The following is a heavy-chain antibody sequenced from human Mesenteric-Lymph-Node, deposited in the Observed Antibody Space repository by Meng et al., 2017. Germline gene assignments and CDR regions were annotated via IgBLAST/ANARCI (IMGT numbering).Heavy chain of an antibody. Sequence: SETLSLTCAVSGGSISSSNWWSWVRQPPGKGLEWIGRIYASVSTNYNPSLKTRITMSVDTSKSQFSLKLTSITAADTAVYYCVRDGSSSSGGTLWGRGTLVTVSS. CDR3: VRDGSSSSGGTL. CDR1: GGSISSSNW. D-gene: IGHD2-2*01. CDR2: IYASVST. J-gene: IGHJ2*01. V-gene: IGHV4-4*02.